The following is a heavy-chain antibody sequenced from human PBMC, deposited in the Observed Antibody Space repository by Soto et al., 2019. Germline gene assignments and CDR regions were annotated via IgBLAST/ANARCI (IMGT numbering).Heavy chain of an antibody. CDR3: AREAQLLWFGELNWFDP. Sequence: ASLKVSCKASGYTFTSYAMHWVRQAPGQRLEWMGWINAGNGNTKYSQKFQGRVTITRDTSASTAYMELSSLRSEDTAVYYCAREAQLLWFGELNWFDPWGQGTLVTVSS. CDR1: GYTFTSYA. V-gene: IGHV1-3*01. D-gene: IGHD3-10*01. J-gene: IGHJ5*02. CDR2: INAGNGNT.